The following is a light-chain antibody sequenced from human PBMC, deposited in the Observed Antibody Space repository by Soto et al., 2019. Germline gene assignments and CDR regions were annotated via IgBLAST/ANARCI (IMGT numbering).Light chain of an antibody. CDR2: GAS. V-gene: IGKV3-20*01. J-gene: IGKJ4*01. CDR1: QSASSSY. CDR3: QQYGTSPPLT. Sequence: EIVLMQSPGTLSLSPGERATLSCRASQSASSSYLAWYQQKPGQAPRLLIDGASSRATGTPDRFSGSGSGTDFNLTISRLEPEDFAVYYCQQYGTSPPLTFGGGTKVEIK.